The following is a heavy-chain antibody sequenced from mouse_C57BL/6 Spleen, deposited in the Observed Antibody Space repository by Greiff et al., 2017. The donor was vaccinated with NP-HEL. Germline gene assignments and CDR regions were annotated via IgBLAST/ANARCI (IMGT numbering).Heavy chain of an antibody. CDR3: ARRGITTVGGFAY. CDR1: GFTFSSYT. V-gene: IGHV5-9*01. CDR2: ISGGGGNT. J-gene: IGHJ3*01. D-gene: IGHD1-1*01. Sequence: EVMLVESGGGLVKPGGSLKLSCAASGFTFSSYTMSWVRQTPEKRLEWVATISGGGGNTYYPDSVKGRFTISRDNAKNTLYLQMSSLRSEDTALYYCARRGITTVGGFAYWGQGTLVTVSA.